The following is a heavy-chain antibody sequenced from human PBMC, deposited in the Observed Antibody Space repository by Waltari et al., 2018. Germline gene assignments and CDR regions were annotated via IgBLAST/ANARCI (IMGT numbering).Heavy chain of an antibody. Sequence: EVQLLGSGGGLVQPGGSLRLSCAASGFTFSSYAMSWVRQAPGKGLEWVSAISGSGGSTYYADSVKGRFTISRDNSKNTLYLQMNSLRAEDTAVYYCATPGEYSSGWYAYYFDYWGQGTLVTVSS. CDR3: ATPGEYSSGWYAYYFDY. J-gene: IGHJ4*02. CDR1: GFTFSSYA. CDR2: ISGSGGST. D-gene: IGHD6-19*01. V-gene: IGHV3-23*01.